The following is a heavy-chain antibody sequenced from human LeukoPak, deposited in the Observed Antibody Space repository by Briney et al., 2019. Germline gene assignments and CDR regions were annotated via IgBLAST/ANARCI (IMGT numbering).Heavy chain of an antibody. CDR1: GGSFSGYY. J-gene: IGHJ6*02. Sequence: SETLSLTCAVYGGSFSGYYWSWIRQPPGKGLEWIGYIYYSGSTNYNPSLKSRVTISVDTSKNQFSLKLSSVTAADTAVYYCARVSRGSNYYYYGMDVWGQGTTVTVSS. V-gene: IGHV4-59*01. D-gene: IGHD1-26*01. CDR3: ARVSRGSNYYYYGMDV. CDR2: IYYSGST.